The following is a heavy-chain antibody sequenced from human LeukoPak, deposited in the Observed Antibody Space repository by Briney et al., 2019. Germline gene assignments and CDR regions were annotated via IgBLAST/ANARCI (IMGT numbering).Heavy chain of an antibody. Sequence: GGSLRLFCAASGFTFSSYEMIWVRQAPGKGREWVSYISSSGSTIYYADSVKGRFTISRDNAKNSLYLQMSSLRAEDTAVYYCARDYLSGGGFDYWGQGTLVTVSS. J-gene: IGHJ4*02. D-gene: IGHD3-10*01. V-gene: IGHV3-48*03. CDR1: GFTFSSYE. CDR2: ISSSGSTI. CDR3: ARDYLSGGGFDY.